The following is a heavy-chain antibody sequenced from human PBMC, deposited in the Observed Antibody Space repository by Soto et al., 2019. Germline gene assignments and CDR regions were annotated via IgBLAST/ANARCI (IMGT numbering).Heavy chain of an antibody. CDR1: GYTFTSYA. CDR2: INAGNGNT. J-gene: IGHJ2*01. D-gene: IGHD3-10*01. V-gene: IGHV1-3*01. CDR3: ARTPTSGWYFDL. Sequence: QVQLVQSGAEVKKPGASVKVSCKASGYTFTSYAMHWVRQAPGQRLEWMGWINAGNGNTKYSQKFQGRVTITRDTTASTAYMELSSLRSEDTDVYYCARTPTSGWYFDLWGRGTLVTVSS.